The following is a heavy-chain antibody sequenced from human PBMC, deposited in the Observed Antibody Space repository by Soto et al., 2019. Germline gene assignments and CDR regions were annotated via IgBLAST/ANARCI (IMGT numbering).Heavy chain of an antibody. D-gene: IGHD6-13*01. J-gene: IGHJ4*02. Sequence: QLKLQESGPGLVKPSETLSLTCVVSGVSISGSDYYWAWIRQSPGKGLEWIGSIYYTGSTDYNPSPISQVTISVDTAKDQFSLTRSSVTAADGAVYFCAGPDRIGPILYSSRWFVEFWGQGTLVAVSS. CDR2: IYYTGST. CDR3: AGPDRIGPILYSSRWFVEF. CDR1: GVSISGSDYY. V-gene: IGHV4-39*01.